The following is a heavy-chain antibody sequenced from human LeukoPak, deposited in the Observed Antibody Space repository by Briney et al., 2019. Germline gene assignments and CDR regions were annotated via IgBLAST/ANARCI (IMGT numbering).Heavy chain of an antibody. CDR2: TFSSGIT. V-gene: IGHV4-59*12. CDR3: ARRRSDAYNFEY. J-gene: IGHJ4*02. D-gene: IGHD5-24*01. Sequence: SETLSLTCSVSGGSLSAYYWSWIRQSPGRGLEWVGYTFSSGITTYNPSLKSRVTISVDTSKNQFSLKLSSVTAADTAVYFCARRRSDAYNFEYWGQGALVTVSS. CDR1: GGSLSAYY.